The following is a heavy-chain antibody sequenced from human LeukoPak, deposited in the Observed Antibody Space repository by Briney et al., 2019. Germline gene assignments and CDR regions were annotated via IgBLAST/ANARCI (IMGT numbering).Heavy chain of an antibody. CDR1: GYSFTSYW. J-gene: IGHJ6*02. V-gene: IGHV5-51*01. CDR3: ASSNWGSGYHYYGMDV. Sequence: GESLKISCKGSGYSFTSYWIGWVRQMPGKGLEWMGIIYPGDSDTRYSPSFQGQVTISADKSISTAYLQWSSLKASDTAMYYCASSNWGSGYHYYGMDVWGQGTTVTVSS. D-gene: IGHD7-27*01. CDR2: IYPGDSDT.